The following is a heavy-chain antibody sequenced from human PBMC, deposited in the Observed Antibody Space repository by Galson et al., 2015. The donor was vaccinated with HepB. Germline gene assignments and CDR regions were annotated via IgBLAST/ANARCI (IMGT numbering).Heavy chain of an antibody. Sequence: SETLSLTCSVSGASISTLNSYWAWVRQSPGKGLEWIGTVSYNAYNGNTHYNPSLKSRVAMSVDTSKNHFSLDLTSVSAADTAVYYCARHRGSNWSNFDYWGQGTLVTVSA. CDR1: GASISTLNSY. V-gene: IGHV4-39*01. CDR3: ARHRGSNWSNFDY. CDR2: VSYNAYNGNT. D-gene: IGHD1-26*01. J-gene: IGHJ4*02.